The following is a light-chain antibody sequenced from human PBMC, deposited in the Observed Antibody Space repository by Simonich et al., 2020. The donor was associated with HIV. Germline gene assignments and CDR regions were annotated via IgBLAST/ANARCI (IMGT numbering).Light chain of an antibody. CDR3: QQYNNWPWT. Sequence: EMVMTQSPATLSLSPGARATLSCRASKSVSSNLAWYQQKPGQAPTLLNYDASTRATGIPARFSGSGSGTEFTLTINRMQSEDFAVYYCQQYNNWPWTFGQGTKVEIK. J-gene: IGKJ1*01. V-gene: IGKV3-15*01. CDR2: DAS. CDR1: KSVSSN.